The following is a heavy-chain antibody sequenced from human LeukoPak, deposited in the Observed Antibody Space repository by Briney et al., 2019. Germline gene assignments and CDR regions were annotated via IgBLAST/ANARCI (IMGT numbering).Heavy chain of an antibody. V-gene: IGHV3-15*01. CDR2: IKSKTDGGTT. D-gene: IGHD3/OR15-3a*01. CDR1: GFTFSHAW. Sequence: GGSLRLSCAASGFTFSHAWMSWLRQPPGKGLEWVGRIKSKTDGGTTYYAAPVKGRFTISRDDSKNTLYLQMNSLKAEDTAVYYCLGWLNYWGQGTLVTVSA. J-gene: IGHJ4*02. CDR3: LGWLNY.